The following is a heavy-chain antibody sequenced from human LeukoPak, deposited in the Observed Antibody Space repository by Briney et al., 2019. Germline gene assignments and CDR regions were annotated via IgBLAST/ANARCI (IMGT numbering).Heavy chain of an antibody. CDR1: GGTFSSYA. D-gene: IGHD1-26*01. Sequence: SVKVSCKASGGTFSSYAISWVRQAPGQGLEWMGGIIPIFGTANYAQKFQGRVTITADESTSTAYMELSSLRSEDTAVYYCARGRSGSYYFDYWGQGTLVTVSS. CDR2: IIPIFGTA. CDR3: ARGRSGSYYFDY. V-gene: IGHV1-69*13. J-gene: IGHJ4*02.